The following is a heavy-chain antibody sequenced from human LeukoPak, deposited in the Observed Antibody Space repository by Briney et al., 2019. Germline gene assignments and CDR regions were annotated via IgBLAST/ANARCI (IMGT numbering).Heavy chain of an antibody. D-gene: IGHD4-17*01. J-gene: IGHJ4*02. V-gene: IGHV3-30*04. CDR1: GFTFSSYA. CDR3: AREYGDY. CDR2: ISYDGSNK. Sequence: GGSLRLSCAASGFTFSSYATHWVRQAPGKGLEWVAVISYDGSNKYYADSVKGRFTISRDNSKNTLYLQMNSLRAEDTAVYYCAREYGDYWGQGTLVTVSS.